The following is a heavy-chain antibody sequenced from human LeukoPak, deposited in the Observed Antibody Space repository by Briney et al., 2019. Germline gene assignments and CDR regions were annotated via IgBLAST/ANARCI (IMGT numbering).Heavy chain of an antibody. D-gene: IGHD3-16*01. CDR3: AREGSYYVWGSYAYAPDY. CDR2: FSPYNGNT. V-gene: IGHV1-18*01. CDR1: GYTFTSYG. Sequence: ASVKVSCKASGYTFTSYGISWVRQPPGQGLEWLGWFSPYNGNTNYAQKLQGRVIMTTDTSPSTAYMELRSLRSDDTAVYYCAREGSYYVWGSYAYAPDYWGQGTLVTVSS. J-gene: IGHJ4*02.